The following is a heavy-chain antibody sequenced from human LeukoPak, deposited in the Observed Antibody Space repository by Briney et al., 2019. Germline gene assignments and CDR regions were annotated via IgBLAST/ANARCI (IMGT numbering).Heavy chain of an antibody. D-gene: IGHD3-10*01. CDR1: GYTFTSYA. Sequence: SVKVSCKASGYTFTSYAMHWVRQAPGQGLEWMGRIIPILGIANYAQKFQGRVTITADKSTSTAYMELSSLRSEDTAVYYCASLTYYYGSGSYAFDAFDIWGQGTMVTVSS. J-gene: IGHJ3*02. V-gene: IGHV1-69*04. CDR2: IIPILGIA. CDR3: ASLTYYYGSGSYAFDAFDI.